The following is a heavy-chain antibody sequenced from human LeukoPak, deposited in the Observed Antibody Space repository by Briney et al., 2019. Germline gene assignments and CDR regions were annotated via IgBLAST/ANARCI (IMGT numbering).Heavy chain of an antibody. CDR1: GITLSNAW. V-gene: IGHV3-15*01. J-gene: IGHJ1*01. CDR2: IKSKTDGGTT. D-gene: IGHD6-13*01. CDR3: TTVRGRSWQYFQH. Sequence: PRGSLRLSCAASGITLSNAWMSWVRQAPGKGLEWVGRIKSKTDGGTTDYAAPVKGRFTISRDHSKNTVYLQMNSLKTEDTAVYYCTTVRGRSWQYFQHWGQGTQVTVSS.